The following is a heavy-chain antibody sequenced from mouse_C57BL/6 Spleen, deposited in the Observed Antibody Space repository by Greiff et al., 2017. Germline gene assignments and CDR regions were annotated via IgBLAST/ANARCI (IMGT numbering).Heavy chain of an antibody. CDR2: ISSGGSYT. Sequence: EVQLVESGGDLVKPGGSLKLSCAASGFTFSSYGMSWVRQTPDKRLEWVATISSGGSYTDYPDSVKGRFTISRDNAKNTLYLQMSSLKSEDTAMYYCARRQAYWGQGTLVTVSA. J-gene: IGHJ3*01. CDR3: ARRQAY. CDR1: GFTFSSYG. V-gene: IGHV5-6*01.